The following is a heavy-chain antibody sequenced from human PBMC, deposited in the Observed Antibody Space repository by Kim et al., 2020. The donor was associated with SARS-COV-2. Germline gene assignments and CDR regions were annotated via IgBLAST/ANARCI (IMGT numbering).Heavy chain of an antibody. V-gene: IGHV4-34*01. CDR3: ARGRTPFGTYYYDSSGYYRGYYFDY. D-gene: IGHD3-22*01. J-gene: IGHJ4*02. CDR1: GGSFSGYY. Sequence: SETLSLTCAVYGGSFSGYYWSWIRQPPGKGLEWIGEINHSGSTNYNPSLKSRVTISVDTSKNQFSLKLSSVTAADTAVYYCARGRTPFGTYYYDSSGYYRGYYFDYWGQGTLVTVSS. CDR2: INHSGST.